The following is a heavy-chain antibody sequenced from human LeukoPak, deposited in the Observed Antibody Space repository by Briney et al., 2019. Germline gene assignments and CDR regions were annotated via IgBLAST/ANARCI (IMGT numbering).Heavy chain of an antibody. CDR1: GFTFSSYA. J-gene: IGHJ4*02. CDR3: AKEMSYYSPSNY. CDR2: ISGSGAGT. Sequence: GGSLRLSCAASGFTFSSYAMGWVRQAPGKGLEWVSSISGSGAGTYYADSVQGRFTISRDNSKNTLYLQMNNLRVEDTAIYYCAKEMSYYSPSNYWGQGTLVTVSS. V-gene: IGHV3-23*01. D-gene: IGHD1-26*01.